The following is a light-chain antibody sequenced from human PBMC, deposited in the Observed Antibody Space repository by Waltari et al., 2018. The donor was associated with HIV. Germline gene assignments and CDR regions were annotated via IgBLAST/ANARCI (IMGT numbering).Light chain of an antibody. V-gene: IGLV6-57*01. Sequence: NFMLTQPHSVSESPGKTVTISCTRSSGSIASHYVPWYQQRPGSSPTTVIYEDNQRPSGVPDRFSGSIDSSSNSASLTISGLKTEDEADYYCQSYDSSKWVFGGGTKLTVL. J-gene: IGLJ3*02. CDR3: QSYDSSKWV. CDR1: SGSIASHY. CDR2: EDN.